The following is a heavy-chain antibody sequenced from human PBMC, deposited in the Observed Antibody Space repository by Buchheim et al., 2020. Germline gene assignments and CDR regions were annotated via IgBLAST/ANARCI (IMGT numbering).Heavy chain of an antibody. V-gene: IGHV4-59*08. Sequence: QVQLQESGPGLVKPSETLSLTCTVSGGSLSSDYWTWIRQPPGKGLEWIGYIYYSGSTNYNPSLKSRVTISVDTSKNQFSLKLSSVTAADTAVYYCVGRKTSPLDYWGQGTL. CDR3: VGRKTSPLDY. CDR2: IYYSGST. CDR1: GGSLSSDY. J-gene: IGHJ4*02.